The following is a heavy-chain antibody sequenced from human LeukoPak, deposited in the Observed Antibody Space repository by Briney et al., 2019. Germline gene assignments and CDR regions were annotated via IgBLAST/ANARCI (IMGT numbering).Heavy chain of an antibody. CDR2: FSSSGSIM. J-gene: IGHJ4*02. CDR3: VEELRDY. CDR1: GFTFSSYE. D-gene: IGHD1-26*01. V-gene: IGHV3-48*03. Sequence: GGSLRLSCAASGFTFSSYEMNWVRQAPGKGLEWVSYFSSSGSIMYYADSVKGRFTISRDNAKNSLYLQMNSLRAEDTAVYYCVEELRDYWGQGTLVTVSS.